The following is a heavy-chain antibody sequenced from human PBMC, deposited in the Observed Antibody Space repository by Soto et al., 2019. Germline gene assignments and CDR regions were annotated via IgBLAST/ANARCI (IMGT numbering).Heavy chain of an antibody. J-gene: IGHJ4*02. V-gene: IGHV3-15*07. CDR2: IKSKTDGGTT. CDR1: GFTFSNAW. D-gene: IGHD3-22*01. Sequence: GSLRLSCAASGFTFSNAWMNWVRQAPGKGLEWVGRIKSKTDGGTTDYAAPVKGRFTISRDDSKNTLYLQMNSLKTEDTAVYYCTTDNYDSSGYLWSEFDYWGQGTLVTVSS. CDR3: TTDNYDSSGYLWSEFDY.